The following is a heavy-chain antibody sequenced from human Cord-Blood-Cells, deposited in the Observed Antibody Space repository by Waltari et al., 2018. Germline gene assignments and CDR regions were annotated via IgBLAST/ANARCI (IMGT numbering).Heavy chain of an antibody. V-gene: IGHV4-34*01. J-gene: IGHJ4*02. D-gene: IGHD3-16*01. CDR2: INHSGST. CDR3: ARGLVPMEGGAVDDY. CDR1: GGSFSGYD. Sequence: QVQLQQWGAGLLKPSENPSLTCAVYGGSFSGYDWSWIRQHPGKGLEWLGEINHSGSTNYNPSLKSRFTISVDTSKNQFSLKLSSVTAADTAVYYCARGLVPMEGGAVDDYWGQGTLVTVSS.